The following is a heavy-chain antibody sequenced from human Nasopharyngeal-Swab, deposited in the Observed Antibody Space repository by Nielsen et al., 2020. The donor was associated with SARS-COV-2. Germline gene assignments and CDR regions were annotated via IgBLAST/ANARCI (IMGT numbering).Heavy chain of an antibody. V-gene: IGHV3-30*04. J-gene: IGHJ6*02. CDR1: GFIFHSFA. Sequence: GESLKISCAASGFIFHSFAMHWVRQAPGKGLEWVALISFDGTNKYYAGSVRGRFTISRDTSKNTLYLQMNSLRAEDTAVYYCARDLTGTGYYGMDVWGQGTTVTVSS. D-gene: IGHD1-7*01. CDR3: ARDLTGTGYYGMDV. CDR2: ISFDGTNK.